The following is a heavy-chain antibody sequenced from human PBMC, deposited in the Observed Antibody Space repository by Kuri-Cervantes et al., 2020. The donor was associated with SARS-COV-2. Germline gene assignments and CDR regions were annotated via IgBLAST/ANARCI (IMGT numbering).Heavy chain of an antibody. CDR1: GFTFSSCW. D-gene: IGHD2-8*02. Sequence: GGSLRLSCAASGFTFSSCWMSWVRQAPGKGLEWVANIKQDGSEKYYVDSVKGRFTISRDNAKNSLYLQMNSLRAEDTAVYYCARDTGGTMIYYYYYYSMDVWGQGTTVTVSS. CDR2: IKQDGSEK. J-gene: IGHJ6*02. V-gene: IGHV3-7*01. CDR3: ARDTGGTMIYYYYYYSMDV.